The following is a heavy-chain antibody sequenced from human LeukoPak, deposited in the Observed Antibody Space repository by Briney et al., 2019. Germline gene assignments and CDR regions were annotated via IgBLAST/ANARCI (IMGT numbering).Heavy chain of an antibody. V-gene: IGHV5-51*01. J-gene: IGHJ4*02. CDR3: VRHIKNKVYYFDY. CDR2: IYPDDSDT. CDR1: GYSFTSYW. Sequence: TGESLKISCKDSGYSFTSYWIGWVRQMPGKGLEWMGIIYPDDSDTRYSPSFQGQVTISADKSITTAYLQWSSLKASDTAMYYCVRHIKNKVYYFDYWGQGTLVTVSS.